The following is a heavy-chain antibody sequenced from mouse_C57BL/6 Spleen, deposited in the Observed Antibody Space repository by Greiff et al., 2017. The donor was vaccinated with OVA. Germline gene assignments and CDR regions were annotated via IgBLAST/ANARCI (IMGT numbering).Heavy chain of an antibody. Sequence: EVKLVESGGGLVKPGGSLKLSCAASGFTFSDYGMHWVRQAPEKGLERVAYISSGSSTIYYADTVKGRFTISRDNAKNTLFLQMTSLRSEDTAMYYCARGVLYAMDYWGQGTSVTVSS. CDR3: ARGVLYAMDY. CDR2: ISSGSSTI. V-gene: IGHV5-17*01. CDR1: GFTFSDYG. J-gene: IGHJ4*01.